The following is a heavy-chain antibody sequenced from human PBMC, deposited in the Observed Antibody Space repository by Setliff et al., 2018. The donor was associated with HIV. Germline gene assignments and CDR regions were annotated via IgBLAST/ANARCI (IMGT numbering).Heavy chain of an antibody. J-gene: IGHJ3*02. D-gene: IGHD2-8*01. Sequence: LRLSCAASGFTFSSYWMHWVRQAPGKGLVWVSRINSDGSSTSYAYSVKGRFTISRANAKNTLYLQMNSLSAEDTALYCRARLYPTLSAFDIWGQGTMVTVSS. CDR2: INSDGSST. CDR3: ARLYPTLSAFDI. CDR1: GFTFSSYW. V-gene: IGHV3-74*01.